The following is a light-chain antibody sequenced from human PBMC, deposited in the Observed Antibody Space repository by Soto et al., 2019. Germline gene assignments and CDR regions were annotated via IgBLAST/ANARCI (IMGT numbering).Light chain of an antibody. CDR1: QSIDSW. Sequence: DIQMTQSPSTLSASVGDRVTITCRASQSIDSWLAWYQQKPGKAPKLLIYEASSLESGVPSRFSGSGYGTEFTLTISSLQPDDFATYYCQQYKSYPWTFGQGTKVEIK. CDR3: QQYKSYPWT. CDR2: EAS. J-gene: IGKJ1*01. V-gene: IGKV1-5*03.